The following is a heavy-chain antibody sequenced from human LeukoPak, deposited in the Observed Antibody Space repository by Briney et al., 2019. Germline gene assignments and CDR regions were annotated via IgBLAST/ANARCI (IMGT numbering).Heavy chain of an antibody. J-gene: IGHJ4*02. CDR1: GFTFSGYG. D-gene: IGHD3-3*01. Sequence: GGSLRLSCAASGFTFSGYGMNWVRQSPGKGLEWVSYISSSSRTIYYPDSVKGRFTISRDNAKNSLYLQMTSLRAEDTAVYYCARDGGLVSFDYWGQGTLVTVSS. CDR3: ARDGGLVSFDY. V-gene: IGHV3-48*01. CDR2: ISSSSRTI.